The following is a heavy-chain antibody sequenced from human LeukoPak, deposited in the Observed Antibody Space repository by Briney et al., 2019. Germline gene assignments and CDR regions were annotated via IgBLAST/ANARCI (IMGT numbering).Heavy chain of an antibody. J-gene: IGHJ4*02. Sequence: PSETLSLTCTVSGGSISSGSYYWSWIRQPAGKGLEWIGRIYTSGSTNYNPSLKSRVTISVDTSKNQFSLKLSSVTAADTAVYYCAIWVTFGGVIVSDYWGQGTLVTVSS. CDR1: GGSISSGSYY. CDR2: IYTSGST. V-gene: IGHV4-61*02. D-gene: IGHD3-16*02. CDR3: AIWVTFGGVIVSDY.